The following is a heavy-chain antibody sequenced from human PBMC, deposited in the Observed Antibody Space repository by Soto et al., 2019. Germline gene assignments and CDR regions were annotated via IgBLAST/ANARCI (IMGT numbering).Heavy chain of an antibody. CDR2: VSEYGDVT. CDR3: VPGSSGTRGEDS. V-gene: IGHV3-23*01. J-gene: IGHJ4*02. Sequence: GGSLRLSCAASGLTLSNHAMTWVRQAPGKGLDWVSTVSEYGDVTYYADPVRGRFTISRDNSKNTLYLQLNNLRVEDTAVYYCVPGSSGTRGEDSWGPGVVVTVSS. D-gene: IGHD3-10*01. CDR1: GLTLSNHA.